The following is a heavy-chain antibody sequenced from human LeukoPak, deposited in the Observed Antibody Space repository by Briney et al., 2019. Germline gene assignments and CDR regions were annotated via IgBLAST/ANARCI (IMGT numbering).Heavy chain of an antibody. CDR1: GYSFTSYW. CDR2: IYPDGSDP. J-gene: IGHJ4*02. Sequence: GESLKISRKGSGYSFTSYWIGWVRQMPGKGLEWMGIIYPDGSDPRYSPSFQGQVTISADKSISTAYLQWSSLKASDTAMYYCARDKYQLLYDFDYWGQGTLVTVSS. D-gene: IGHD2-2*02. CDR3: ARDKYQLLYDFDY. V-gene: IGHV5-51*01.